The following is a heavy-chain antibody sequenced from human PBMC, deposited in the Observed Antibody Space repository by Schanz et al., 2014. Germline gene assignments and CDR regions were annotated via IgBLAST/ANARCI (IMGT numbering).Heavy chain of an antibody. V-gene: IGHV3-7*01. CDR3: ARKMKVGVYGGKGHDSLDI. J-gene: IGHJ3*02. Sequence: DVQLLESGGGLVQPGGSLRLSCAASGFTFTNYAMSWVRQAPGKGLEWEANIKHDGSVKDYVDSVEGRFTISRDNAKNTLYLQMNTLRAEDTAVYYCARKMKVGVYGGKGHDSLDIWGQGTMXTVSS. CDR2: IKHDGSVK. D-gene: IGHD3-22*01. CDR1: GFTFTNYA.